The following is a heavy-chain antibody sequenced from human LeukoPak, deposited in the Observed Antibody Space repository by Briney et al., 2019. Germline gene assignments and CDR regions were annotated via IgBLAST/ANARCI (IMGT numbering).Heavy chain of an antibody. V-gene: IGHV4-34*01. CDR3: ARRYGSGSSGTFDY. CDR1: GGSFSGYY. J-gene: IGHJ4*02. Sequence: SETLSLTCAVYGGSFSGYYWSWIRQPPGKGLEWIGEINHSGTTHYNPSLKSRVTISVDTSKNQFSLKLSSVTAADTAVYYCARRYGSGSSGTFDYWGQGTLVTVSS. D-gene: IGHD3-10*01. CDR2: INHSGTT.